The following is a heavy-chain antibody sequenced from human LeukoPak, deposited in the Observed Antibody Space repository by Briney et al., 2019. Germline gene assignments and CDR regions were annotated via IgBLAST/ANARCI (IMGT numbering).Heavy chain of an antibody. CDR2: INSDGSSI. CDR1: GFTFSSYW. Sequence: GGSLRLSCAASGFTFSSYWMHWVRQAPGKGLVWVSRINSDGSSISYADSVKGRFTISRDNAKNALYLQMNSLRAEDTAVYYCARLGSQGGVAALDYWGQGTLVTVPS. V-gene: IGHV3-74*01. D-gene: IGHD6-25*01. CDR3: ARLGSQGGVAALDY. J-gene: IGHJ4*02.